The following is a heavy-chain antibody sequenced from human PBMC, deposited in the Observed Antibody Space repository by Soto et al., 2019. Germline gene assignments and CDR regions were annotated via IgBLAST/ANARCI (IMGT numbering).Heavy chain of an antibody. Sequence: GGSLRLSCAASGFTFSTYAMNWVRQAPGKGLEWVSTIVDSGGDIYYAESVKGRFTISRDNSKNTLYLQMKSLRAEDTAVYYCATYRSDFDYWGQGTLVTVS. J-gene: IGHJ4*02. V-gene: IGHV3-23*01. D-gene: IGHD3-16*02. CDR1: GFTFSTYA. CDR2: IVDSGGDI. CDR3: ATYRSDFDY.